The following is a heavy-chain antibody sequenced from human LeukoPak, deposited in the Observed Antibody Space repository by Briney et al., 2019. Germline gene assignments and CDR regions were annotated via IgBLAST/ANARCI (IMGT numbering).Heavy chain of an antibody. J-gene: IGHJ3*02. CDR3: TSLEGSGYDSYHAFDI. Sequence: GGSLRLSCTASGFTFGDYAMSWVRQAPGKGLEWVGFIRSKAYGGTTEYAASVKGRFTISRDDSKSIAYLQMNSLKTEDTAVYYCTSLEGSGYDSYHAFDIWGQGTMVTVSS. D-gene: IGHD5-12*01. CDR1: GFTFGDYA. V-gene: IGHV3-49*04. CDR2: IRSKAYGGTT.